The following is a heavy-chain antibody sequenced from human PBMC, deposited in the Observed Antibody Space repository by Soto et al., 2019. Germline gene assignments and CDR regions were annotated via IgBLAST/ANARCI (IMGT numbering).Heavy chain of an antibody. CDR1: GGSFSSYY. D-gene: IGHD3-22*01. J-gene: IGHJ6*02. Sequence: PSETLSLTCTVSGGSFSSYYWSWIRQPPGKGLEWIGHIYYSGRTNYNPSLKSRVTISGDTSKNQLPLKLSSVTAADTAVYYCARDYYYDSRGYPGAYYYGMDVWGQGTTVTVS. V-gene: IGHV4-59*01. CDR2: IYYSGRT. CDR3: ARDYYYDSRGYPGAYYYGMDV.